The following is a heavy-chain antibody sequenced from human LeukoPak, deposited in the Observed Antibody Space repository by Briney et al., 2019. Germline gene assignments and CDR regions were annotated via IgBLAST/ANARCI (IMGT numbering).Heavy chain of an antibody. Sequence: SETLSLTCTVSGYSISSGYYWGWIRQPPGKGLEWIGSIYYSGSTYYNPSLKSRVTISVDTSKNQFSLKLSSVTAADTAVYYCARVTAPLWFGELGREFYYYYYMDVWGKGTTVTISS. CDR1: GYSISSGYY. CDR3: ARVTAPLWFGELGREFYYYYYMDV. D-gene: IGHD3-10*01. CDR2: IYYSGST. V-gene: IGHV4-38-2*02. J-gene: IGHJ6*03.